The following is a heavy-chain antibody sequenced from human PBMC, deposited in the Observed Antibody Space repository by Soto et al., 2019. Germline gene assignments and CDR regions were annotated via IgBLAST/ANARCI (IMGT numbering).Heavy chain of an antibody. CDR1: GFCISSGNY. D-gene: IGHD2-15*01. V-gene: IGHV4-38-2*01. Sequence: PSETLSLTCAVSGFCISSGNYWGWIRKPPGKGLEWIGSIFHGGNTYYNPSLNSLVTISVDMSKIQFSLTLTSVTAADPAVYSCARARWYDAFDVWGQGTVVTVS. CDR3: ARARWYDAFDV. CDR2: IFHGGNT. J-gene: IGHJ3*01.